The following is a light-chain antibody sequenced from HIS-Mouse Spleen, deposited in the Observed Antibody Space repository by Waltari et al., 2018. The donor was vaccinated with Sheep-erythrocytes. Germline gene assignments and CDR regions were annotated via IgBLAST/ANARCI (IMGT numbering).Light chain of an antibody. CDR2: EGS. J-gene: IGLJ3*02. CDR1: SSDVGSYNL. CDR3: CSYAGSSTWV. V-gene: IGLV2-23*01. Sequence: QSALTQPASVSGSPGQSITISCTGTSSDVGSYNLFSWYQQHPGKAPKLMIYEGSKRPSGVSHRFSCSKSGNTAYLTISGLQAEDEADYYCCSYAGSSTWVFGGGTKLTVL.